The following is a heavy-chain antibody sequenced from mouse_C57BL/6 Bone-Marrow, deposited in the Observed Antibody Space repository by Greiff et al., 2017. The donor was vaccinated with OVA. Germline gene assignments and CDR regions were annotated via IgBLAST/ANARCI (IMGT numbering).Heavy chain of an antibody. CDR1: GYTFTSYD. D-gene: IGHD2-4*01. V-gene: IGHV1-85*01. J-gene: IGHJ1*03. CDR2: IYPRDGST. CDR3: ARDYDYDVDWYFDV. Sequence: QVQLQQSGPELVKPGASVKLSCKASGYTFTSYDINWVKQRPGQGLEWIGWIYPRDGSTKYNEKFKGTATLTVDTSSSTAYMELHSLTSEDSAVYFCARDYDYDVDWYFDVWGTGTTVTVSS.